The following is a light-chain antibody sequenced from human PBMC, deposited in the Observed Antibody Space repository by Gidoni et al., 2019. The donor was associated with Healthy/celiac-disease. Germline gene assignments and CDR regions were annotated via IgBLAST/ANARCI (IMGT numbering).Light chain of an antibody. Sequence: DIQMTQSPSTLSASVGDRVTITCRASQSSSSWLAWYQQKPGKAPKLLIYKASSLESGVPSRFSGSGSGTEFTLTISSLQPDDFATYYCQQYNSLPWTFGQGTKVEIK. J-gene: IGKJ1*01. CDR1: QSSSSW. V-gene: IGKV1-5*03. CDR2: KAS. CDR3: QQYNSLPWT.